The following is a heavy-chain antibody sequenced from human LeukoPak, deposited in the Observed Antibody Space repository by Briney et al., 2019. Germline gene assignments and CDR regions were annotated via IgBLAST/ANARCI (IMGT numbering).Heavy chain of an antibody. J-gene: IGHJ3*02. CDR1: GFTFSNAW. V-gene: IGHV3-15*01. CDR2: IKSKTDGGTT. CDR3: TTVVVPAADDAFDI. D-gene: IGHD2-2*01. Sequence: GGSLRLSCAASGFTFSNAWMSWVRQAPGKGLEWVGRIKSKTDGGTTDYAAPVKGRFTISRDDSKNTLYLQMNSLKTEDTAVYYCTTVVVPAADDAFDIWGQGTMVTVSS.